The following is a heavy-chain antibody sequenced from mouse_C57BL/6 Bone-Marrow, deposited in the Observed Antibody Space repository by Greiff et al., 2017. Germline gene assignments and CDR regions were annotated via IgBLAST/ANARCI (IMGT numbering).Heavy chain of an antibody. CDR2: IDPEDGDT. D-gene: IGHD1-1*01. J-gene: IGHJ4*01. CDR3: TARYGYYGRYYAMDY. V-gene: IGHV14-1*01. Sequence: VQLQQSGAELVRPGASVKLSCTASGFNIKDYYMHWVKQRPEQGLAWIGRIDPEDGDTEYAPKFQGKATMTADTSSNTAYLQLSSLTSEDTAVYYCTARYGYYGRYYAMDYWGQGTSVTVSS. CDR1: GFNIKDYY.